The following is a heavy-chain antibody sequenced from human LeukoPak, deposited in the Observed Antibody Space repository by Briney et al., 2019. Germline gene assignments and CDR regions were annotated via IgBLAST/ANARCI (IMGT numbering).Heavy chain of an antibody. J-gene: IGHJ3*02. CDR3: AKAQDTLTRVTMIVREGGDAFDI. Sequence: PGGSLRLSCAASGFTFSDYYMSWIRQAPGKGLEGVSYISSSGSTIYYADSVKGRFTISRDNAKNSLYLQMNSLRAEDTALYYCAKAQDTLTRVTMIVREGGDAFDIWGQGTMVTVSS. CDR1: GFTFSDYY. D-gene: IGHD3-22*01. CDR2: ISSSGSTI. V-gene: IGHV3-11*01.